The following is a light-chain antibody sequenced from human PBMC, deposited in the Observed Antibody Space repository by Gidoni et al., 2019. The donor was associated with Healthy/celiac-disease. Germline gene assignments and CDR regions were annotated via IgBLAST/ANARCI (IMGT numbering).Light chain of an antibody. V-gene: IGKV3-20*01. J-gene: IGKJ4*01. CDR1: QSVSSSY. CDR3: QQYGSSPLT. CDR2: GAS. Sequence: EIVLTQSTGTLSWSPGERATLSCRASQSVSSSYLAWYQQKRGQAPRLLLFGASSRAPVIPDRFIGSGSGTDFTLTIRRLAPEDFAVYYFQQYGSSPLTFGGGTQVEI.